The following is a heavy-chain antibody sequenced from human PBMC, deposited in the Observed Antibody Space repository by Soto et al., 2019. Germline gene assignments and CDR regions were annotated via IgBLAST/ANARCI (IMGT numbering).Heavy chain of an antibody. D-gene: IGHD3-3*01. CDR2: VYYNGFT. Sequence: QLQLRESGPGLVKPSETLSLTRTVSGGSISSSNYYWAWIRQSPGKGLEWIGSVYYNGFTYYNPSLKSRVTISVDTSKNQFSLKLTSVTAADTAVYYCARMGDFWSGPGELDPWGQGTLVTVSS. V-gene: IGHV4-39*01. CDR3: ARMGDFWSGPGELDP. J-gene: IGHJ5*02. CDR1: GGSISSSNYY.